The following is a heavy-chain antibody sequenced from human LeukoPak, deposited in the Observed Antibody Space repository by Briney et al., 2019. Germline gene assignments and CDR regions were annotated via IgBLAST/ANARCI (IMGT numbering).Heavy chain of an antibody. CDR1: GGSISSGTHY. Sequence: PSETLSLTCDVSGGSISSGTHYWTWIRQPPGKGLEWIGYIYYSGSTNYNPSLKSRVTISVDTSKNQFSLKLSSVTAADTAVYYCARGHPGGDCYDYWGQGTLVTVSS. V-gene: IGHV4-61*01. CDR2: IYYSGST. CDR3: ARGHPGGDCYDY. D-gene: IGHD2-8*02. J-gene: IGHJ4*02.